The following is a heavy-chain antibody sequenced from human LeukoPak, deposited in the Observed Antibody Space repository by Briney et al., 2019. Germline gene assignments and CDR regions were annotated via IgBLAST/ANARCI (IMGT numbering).Heavy chain of an antibody. CDR1: GGSFGGYY. J-gene: IGHJ4*02. V-gene: IGHV4-34*01. Sequence: SETLSLTCAVYGGSFGGYYWSWIRQPPGKGLEWIGEINHSGSTNYNPSLKSRVTISVDTSKNQFSLKLSSVTAADTAVYYCARGYYYDSSGIDYWGQGTLVTVSS. CDR3: ARGYYYDSSGIDY. D-gene: IGHD3-22*01. CDR2: INHSGST.